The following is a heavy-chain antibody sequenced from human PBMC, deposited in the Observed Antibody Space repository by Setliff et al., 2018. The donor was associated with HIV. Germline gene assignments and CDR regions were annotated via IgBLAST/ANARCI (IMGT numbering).Heavy chain of an antibody. D-gene: IGHD7-27*01. CDR2: IVPILGIA. V-gene: IGHV1-69*10. J-gene: IGHJ3*02. CDR3: ARIPTGGAFDI. CDR1: GGTFTNSA. Sequence: SVKVSCKASGGTFTNSAIGWVRQAPGQGLKWMGAIVPILGIANSAQKFQGRVTITTDESTNTAYMELSSLRSEDTAVYYCARIPTGGAFDIWGQGTVVTVSS.